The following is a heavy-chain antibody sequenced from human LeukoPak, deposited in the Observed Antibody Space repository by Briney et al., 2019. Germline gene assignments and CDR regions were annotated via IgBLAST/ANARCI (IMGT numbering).Heavy chain of an antibody. J-gene: IGHJ6*03. CDR2: IKQDGSEK. Sequence: GGSLRLSCAASGFTFSSYWVSWVRQAPGKGLEWVANIKQDGSEKYYVDSVKGRFTISRDNAKNSLYLQMNSLRAEDTAVYYCARAPLANYYYYYMDVWGKGTTVTVSS. D-gene: IGHD3-3*02. CDR1: GFTFSSYW. V-gene: IGHV3-7*01. CDR3: ARAPLANYYYYYMDV.